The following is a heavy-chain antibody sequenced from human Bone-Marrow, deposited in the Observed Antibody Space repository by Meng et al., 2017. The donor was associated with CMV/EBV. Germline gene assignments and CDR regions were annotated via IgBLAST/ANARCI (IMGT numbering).Heavy chain of an antibody. CDR2: INPNSGGT. CDR1: GYTFTGYY. Sequence: VKVSCKASGYTFTGYYMHWVRQAPGQGLEWMGWINPNSGGTNYAQKFQGRVTMTRDTSISTAYMELSRLRSDDTAVYYCARDFLYDDFWSGYFSYYGMDVWGQGTTVTVSS. D-gene: IGHD3-3*01. V-gene: IGHV1-2*02. CDR3: ARDFLYDDFWSGYFSYYGMDV. J-gene: IGHJ6*02.